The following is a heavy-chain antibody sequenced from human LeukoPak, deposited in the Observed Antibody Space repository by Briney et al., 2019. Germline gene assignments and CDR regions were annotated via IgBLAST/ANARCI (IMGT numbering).Heavy chain of an antibody. Sequence: PSETLSLTCAVSGYSISSGYYWGWIRQPPGKGLEWIASIYHSGSTYYNPSLKSRVTISVDTSKNQFSLKLSSATAADTAVYSCARLLDNDISGDPDTFDVWGQGTTVIVSS. D-gene: IGHD3-22*01. CDR3: ARLLDNDISGDPDTFDV. J-gene: IGHJ3*01. V-gene: IGHV4-38-2*01. CDR2: IYHSGST. CDR1: GYSISSGYY.